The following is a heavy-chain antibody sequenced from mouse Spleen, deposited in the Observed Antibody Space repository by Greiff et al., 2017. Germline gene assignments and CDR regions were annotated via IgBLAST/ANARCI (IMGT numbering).Heavy chain of an antibody. D-gene: IGHD1-1*01. V-gene: IGHV1-62-2*01. Sequence: QVQLQQSGAELVKPGASVKLSCKASGYTFTEYTIHWVKQRSGQGLGWIGWFYPGSGSIKYNEKFKDKATLTADKSSSTVYMELSRLTSEDSAVYFCARHEDYYGSSPYYFDYWGQGTTLTVSS. CDR1: GYTFTEYT. J-gene: IGHJ2*01. CDR2: FYPGSGSI. CDR3: ARHEDYYGSSPYYFDY.